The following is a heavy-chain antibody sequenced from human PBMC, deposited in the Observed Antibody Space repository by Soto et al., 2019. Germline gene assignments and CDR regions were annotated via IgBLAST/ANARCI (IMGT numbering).Heavy chain of an antibody. CDR2: INPNSGGT. V-gene: IGHV1-2*04. D-gene: IGHD6-13*01. CDR3: ARGIAAAAARGMDV. J-gene: IGHJ6*02. Sequence: GASVKVSCKASGYTITGYYMHWVRQAPGQGLEWMGWINPNSGGTNYAQKFQGWVTMTRDTSISTAYMELSRLRSDDTAVYYCARGIAAAAARGMDVWGQGTTVTVSS. CDR1: GYTITGYY.